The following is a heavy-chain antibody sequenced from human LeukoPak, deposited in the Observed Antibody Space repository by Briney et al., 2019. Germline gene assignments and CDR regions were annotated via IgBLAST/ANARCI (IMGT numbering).Heavy chain of an antibody. V-gene: IGHV3-30-3*01. CDR2: ISYDGSNK. CDR1: GFTFSSYA. J-gene: IGHJ4*02. D-gene: IGHD6-13*01. Sequence: PGGSLRLSCAASGFTFSSYAMHWVRQAPGKGLEWVAVISYDGSNKYYADSVKGRFTISRDNSKNTLYLQMNSLRAEDTAVYYCARAMVIAGVSDYGGKETLVTVPS. CDR3: ARAMVIAGVSDY.